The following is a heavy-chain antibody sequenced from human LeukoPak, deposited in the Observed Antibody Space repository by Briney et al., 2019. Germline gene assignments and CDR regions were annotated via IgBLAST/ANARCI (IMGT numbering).Heavy chain of an antibody. D-gene: IGHD6-19*01. CDR3: AKDVWYSSGFLDY. J-gene: IGHJ4*02. CDR2: ISGSGGST. Sequence: GGSLRLSCAASGLTFSSYAMSWVRQAPGKGLEWVSAISGSGGSTYYADSVKGRFTISRDNSKNTLYLQMNSLRAEDTAVYYCAKDVWYSSGFLDYWGQGTLVTVSS. V-gene: IGHV3-23*01. CDR1: GLTFSSYA.